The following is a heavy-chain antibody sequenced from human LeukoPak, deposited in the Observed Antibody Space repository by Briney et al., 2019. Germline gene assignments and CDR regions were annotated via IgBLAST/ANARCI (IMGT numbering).Heavy chain of an antibody. V-gene: IGHV3-11*04. CDR3: ANVGAFNI. CDR2: ISSSGRPI. Sequence: PGGSLRLSCAVSGFIFSDYYMSWIRQAPGKGLEWVSYISSSGRPIYHADSVKGRLTISRDNAKNSLHLLMNSLRVEDTAMYYCANVGAFNIWGQGTMVTVSS. J-gene: IGHJ3*02. CDR1: GFIFSDYY.